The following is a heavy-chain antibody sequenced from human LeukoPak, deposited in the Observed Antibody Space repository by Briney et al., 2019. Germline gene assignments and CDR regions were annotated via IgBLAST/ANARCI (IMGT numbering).Heavy chain of an antibody. CDR3: ARHTYCSSTSCRTNYYYYYGMDV. CDR1: GYTFTSYG. V-gene: IGHV1-18*01. D-gene: IGHD2-2*01. Sequence: GASVKVSCKASGYTFTSYGISWVRQAPGQGLEWMGWISAYNGNTNYAQKLQGRVTMTTDTSTSTAYMELRSLRSDDTAVYYCARHTYCSSTSCRTNYYYYYGMDVWGQGTTVTVSS. CDR2: ISAYNGNT. J-gene: IGHJ6*02.